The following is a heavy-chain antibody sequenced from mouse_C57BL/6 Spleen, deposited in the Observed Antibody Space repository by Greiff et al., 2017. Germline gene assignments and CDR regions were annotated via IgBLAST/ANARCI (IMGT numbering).Heavy chain of an antibody. J-gene: IGHJ2*01. CDR3: ARRRGYYFDY. CDR2: IDPSASYT. Sequence: QVQLQQPGAELVMPGASVKLSCTASGYTFTSYWMHWVKQRPGQGLELIGEIDPSASYTNYNPKYKGKSTLTVDKSSSTAYMQLSSLTSEDSAVYYCARRRGYYFDYWGQGTTLTVSS. CDR1: GYTFTSYW. V-gene: IGHV1-69*01.